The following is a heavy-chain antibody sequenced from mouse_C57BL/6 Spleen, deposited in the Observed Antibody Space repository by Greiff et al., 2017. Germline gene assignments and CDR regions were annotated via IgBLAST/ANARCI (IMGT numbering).Heavy chain of an antibody. CDR3: ARGPGSYAMDY. Sequence: EVQLVESGGGLVKPGGSLKLSCAASGFTFSSYAMSWVRQTPEKRLEWVATISDGGSYTYYPDNVKGRFTISRDNAKNNLYLQMSHLKSEDTAMYYCARGPGSYAMDYWGQGASVTVAS. CDR1: GFTFSSYA. D-gene: IGHD1-1*01. J-gene: IGHJ4*01. V-gene: IGHV5-4*01. CDR2: ISDGGSYT.